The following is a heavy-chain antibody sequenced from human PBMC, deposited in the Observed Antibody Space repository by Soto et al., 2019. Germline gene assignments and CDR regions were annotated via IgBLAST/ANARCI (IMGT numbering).Heavy chain of an antibody. V-gene: IGHV3-23*01. CDR2: ISYGGGTT. J-gene: IGHJ4*02. D-gene: IGHD3-22*01. CDR3: AKNPGYYYDSTGYHFDY. Sequence: PGRSLRLSWAASGFTCRNAWMNWVRQAPGKGLEWVSAISYGGGTTYYADSVKGRFTISRDNSKNTLYLQMNSLRAEDTAVYYCAKNPGYYYDSTGYHFDYWGRGTLVTVSS. CDR1: GFTCRNAW.